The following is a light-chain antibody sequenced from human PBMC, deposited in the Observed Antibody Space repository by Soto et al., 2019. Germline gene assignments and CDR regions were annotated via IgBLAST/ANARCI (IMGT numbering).Light chain of an antibody. V-gene: IGKV3-20*01. CDR2: GAS. CDR3: QHYGISLT. CDR1: QSVSRY. J-gene: IGKJ4*01. Sequence: IVLTQSPGTLSLSPGERATLSCRASQSVSRYLAWYQQKAGQAPRILIYGASSRATGIPDRFSGSGSGTDFTLTISRLEPEDFAVYYCQHYGISLTFGGGTKEEIK.